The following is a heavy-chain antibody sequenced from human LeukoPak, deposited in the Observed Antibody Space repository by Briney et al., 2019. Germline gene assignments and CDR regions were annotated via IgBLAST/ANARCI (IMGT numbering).Heavy chain of an antibody. CDR3: ARDEAIFGAGYYYGMDV. CDR2: INYSGST. D-gene: IGHD3-3*01. CDR1: SGSISSGDYY. Sequence: SETLSLTCTVSSGSISSGDYYWSWIRQPPGKGLEWIGYINYSGSTYYNPSLKSRVTISIDTSQNQFSLKLSSVTAADTAVYYCARDEAIFGAGYYYGMDVWGQGTTVTVSS. V-gene: IGHV4-30-4*01. J-gene: IGHJ6*02.